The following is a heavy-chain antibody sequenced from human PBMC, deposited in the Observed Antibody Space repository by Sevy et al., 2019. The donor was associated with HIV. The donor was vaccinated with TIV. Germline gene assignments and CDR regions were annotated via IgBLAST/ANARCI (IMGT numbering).Heavy chain of an antibody. CDR1: GFTFSKYP. V-gene: IGHV3-21*01. J-gene: IGHJ4*02. Sequence: GGSLRLSCVVSGFTFSKYPMNWVRQAPGKGLEWVSSISSSSNYIYYGDSVKGRFTSSRDNAKNSLYLQMNSLRADDTAVYYCVRDGGCSSRSCLLYFDYWGQGILVTVSS. D-gene: IGHD2-2*01. CDR3: VRDGGCSSRSCLLYFDY. CDR2: ISSSSNYI.